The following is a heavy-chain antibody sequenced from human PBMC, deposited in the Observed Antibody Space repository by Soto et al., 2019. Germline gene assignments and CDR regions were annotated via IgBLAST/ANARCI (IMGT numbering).Heavy chain of an antibody. V-gene: IGHV1-2*02. Sequence: ASVKVSCKAAGYTFTGYYMHWVRQAPGQGLEWMGWINPKSGGTNYAQKFQGRVTMTRDTSISTADMELSRLRSDDTAVYYCARDGGYCSSSCCWNCDRWGHGALVSVS. J-gene: IGHJ1*01. CDR2: INPKSGGT. CDR1: GYTFTGYY. CDR3: ARDGGYCSSSCCWNCDR. D-gene: IGHD2-2*01.